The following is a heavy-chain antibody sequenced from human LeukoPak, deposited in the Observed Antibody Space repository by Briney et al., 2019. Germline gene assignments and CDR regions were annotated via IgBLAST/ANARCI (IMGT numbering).Heavy chain of an antibody. Sequence: GESLQISCQGSGCTFTYSYIDWVRQLPGKGLEWMGIIYPGDSDAGDSPSFQGQVTISIDKSINSTYLEWSSLKSSDTAMYYCARRGRYYFDRDQALDIWGLGTMVTVSS. V-gene: IGHV5-51*01. CDR3: ARRGRYYFDRDQALDI. CDR1: GCTFTYSY. CDR2: IYPGDSDA. D-gene: IGHD3-22*01. J-gene: IGHJ3*02.